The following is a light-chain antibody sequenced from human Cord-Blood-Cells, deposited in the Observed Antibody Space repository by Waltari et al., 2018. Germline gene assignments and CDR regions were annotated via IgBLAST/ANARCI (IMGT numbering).Light chain of an antibody. CDR2: EAS. Sequence: DIQMTQSPSSLSASVGDRVTITCRASQDITNDLTWYQQKPGKSPKLLIYEASSLQSGISSRFSGSGSGTNFTLTINRLQSGDFGLYYCQHYDNAPRTFGQGTKVEIK. V-gene: IGKV1-27*01. J-gene: IGKJ1*01. CDR1: QDITND. CDR3: QHYDNAPRT.